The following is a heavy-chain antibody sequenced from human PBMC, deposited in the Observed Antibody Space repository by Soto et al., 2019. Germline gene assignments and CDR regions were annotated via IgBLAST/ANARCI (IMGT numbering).Heavy chain of an antibody. CDR3: SRIYCTTTTCDRWFDP. V-gene: IGHV5-10-1*01. Sequence: PGESLKISCTGFGYTFTTFWISWVRQMPGKGLEWMGRIDPGDTYATYSPAFQGHVTISADKATSTAYLQWRSLTASDPAMYYCSRIYCTTTTCDRWFDPWGQGTMVTVSS. CDR2: IDPGDTYA. CDR1: GYTFTTFW. J-gene: IGHJ5*02. D-gene: IGHD2-2*01.